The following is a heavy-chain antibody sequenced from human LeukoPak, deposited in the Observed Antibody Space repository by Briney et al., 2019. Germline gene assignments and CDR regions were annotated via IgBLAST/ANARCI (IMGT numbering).Heavy chain of an antibody. CDR2: IYYSGST. CDR3: ARLPLGDDAFDI. J-gene: IGHJ3*02. Sequence: ASETLSLTCTVSGGSISSYYWSWIRQPPGKGLEWIGYIYYSGSTNYNPSLKSRVTISVDTSKNQFSLKLSSVTAADTAVYYCARLPLGDDAFDIWGQGTMVTVSS. CDR1: GGSISSYY. V-gene: IGHV4-59*08. D-gene: IGHD3-16*01.